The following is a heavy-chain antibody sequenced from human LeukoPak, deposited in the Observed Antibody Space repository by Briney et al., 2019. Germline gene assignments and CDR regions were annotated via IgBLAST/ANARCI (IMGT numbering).Heavy chain of an antibody. CDR1: GFTFSSYA. J-gene: IGHJ6*03. CDR2: IPYDGSNK. CDR3: AKEGGVYSTPYYMDV. D-gene: IGHD5-12*01. V-gene: IGHV3-30*04. Sequence: GGSLRLSCAASGFTFSSYAMHWVRQAPGKGLEWVAVIPYDGSNKYYADSVKGRFTISRDNAESSLYLQMNSLRAEDTAVYYCAKEGGVYSTPYYMDVWGKGTTVTVSS.